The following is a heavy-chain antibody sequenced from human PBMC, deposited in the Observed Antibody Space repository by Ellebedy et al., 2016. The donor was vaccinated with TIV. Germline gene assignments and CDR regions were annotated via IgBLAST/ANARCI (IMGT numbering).Heavy chain of an antibody. V-gene: IGHV3-66*01. CDR1: GFTFNTYS. CDR3: ASLLLGFYYYGMDV. J-gene: IGHJ6*02. CDR2: IYSAGTT. D-gene: IGHD2-15*01. Sequence: PGGSLRLSCAASGFTFNTYSLNWVRQAPGKGLEWVSVIYSAGTTDYAESVKGRFTISRDKSKNTVSLQMNSLRVEDTAVYYCASLLLGFYYYGMDVWGQGTTVTVSS.